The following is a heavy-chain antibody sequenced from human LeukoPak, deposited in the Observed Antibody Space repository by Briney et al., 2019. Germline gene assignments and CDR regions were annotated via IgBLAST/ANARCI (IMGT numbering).Heavy chain of an antibody. J-gene: IGHJ5*02. D-gene: IGHD6-6*01. CDR1: GYTFTGYY. V-gene: IGHV1-2*02. CDR2: INPNSGGT. CDR3: ARGGTWGSSRFFDP. Sequence: GASVKVSCKASGYTFTGYYMHWVRQAPGQGLEWMGWINPNSGGTNYAQEFQGRVTMTRDTSISTAYMELSRLRSDDTAVYYCARGGTWGSSRFFDPWGQGTLVTVSS.